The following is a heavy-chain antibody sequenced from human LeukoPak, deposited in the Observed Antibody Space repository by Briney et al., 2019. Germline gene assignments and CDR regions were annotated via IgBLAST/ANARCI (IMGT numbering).Heavy chain of an antibody. CDR2: MSSSRDYV. CDR3: ARGLVGAAFDY. Sequence: GGSLRLSCGASGFTFNAYPMHWVRQVPGKGLEWVSSMSSSRDYVFYADSVKGRFTIFRDNANQSLDLEMSSLRGEDTAIYYCARGLVGAAFDYWGRGTLVTVSS. V-gene: IGHV3-21*01. J-gene: IGHJ4*02. CDR1: GFTFNAYP. D-gene: IGHD1-26*01.